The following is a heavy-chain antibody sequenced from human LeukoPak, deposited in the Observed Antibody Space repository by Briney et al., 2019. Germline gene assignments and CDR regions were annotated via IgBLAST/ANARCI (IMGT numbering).Heavy chain of an antibody. CDR3: ARRYGSGSYKYFDY. CDR1: GYSISSGYY. J-gene: IGHJ4*02. D-gene: IGHD3-10*01. Sequence: SETLSLTCTVSGYSISSGYYWGWIRQPPGKGLEWIGEINHSGSTNYNPSLKSRVTISVDTSKNQFSLKLSSVTAADTAVYYCARRYGSGSYKYFDYWGQGTLVTVSS. CDR2: INHSGST. V-gene: IGHV4-38-2*02.